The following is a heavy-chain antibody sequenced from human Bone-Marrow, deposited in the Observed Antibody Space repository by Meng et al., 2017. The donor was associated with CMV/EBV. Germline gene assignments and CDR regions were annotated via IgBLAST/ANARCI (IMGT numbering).Heavy chain of an antibody. CDR2: INHSGST. CDR3: AREIRADSTYYYYYYGMAV. J-gene: IGHJ6*01. Sequence: SETLSLTCAVYGGSFSGYYWSWIRQPPGKGLEWIGEINHSGSTNYNPSLKSRVTISVDTSKNQFSLKLSSVTAADTAVYYCAREIRADSTYYYYYYGMAVWGPGTTVTGSS. D-gene: IGHD6-13*01. V-gene: IGHV4-34*01. CDR1: GGSFSGYY.